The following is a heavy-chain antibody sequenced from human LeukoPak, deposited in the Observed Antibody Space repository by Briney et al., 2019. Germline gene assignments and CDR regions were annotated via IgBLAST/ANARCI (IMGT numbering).Heavy chain of an antibody. D-gene: IGHD1-26*01. V-gene: IGHV3-23*01. Sequence: AGGSLRLSCAASGFTFNNYAMSWVRQAPGKGLEWVSAISGSGGNTYYADSVKGRFTISRDNSKNTLYLQMNSLRAEDTAVYYCAKDAKWEYTAGYFDYWGQGTLVTVSS. CDR2: ISGSGGNT. J-gene: IGHJ4*02. CDR3: AKDAKWEYTAGYFDY. CDR1: GFTFNNYA.